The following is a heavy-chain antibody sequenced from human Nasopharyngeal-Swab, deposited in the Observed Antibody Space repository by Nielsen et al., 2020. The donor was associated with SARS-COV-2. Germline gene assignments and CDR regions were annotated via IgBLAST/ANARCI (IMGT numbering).Heavy chain of an antibody. CDR2: ISYGGSNK. Sequence: WIRQPPGKGLEWVAVISYGGSNKYYADSVKGRFTIFRDNSKNTLYLQMNSLRAEDTAVYYCTRDLAFPDTAMNIHLGYWGQGALVTVSS. V-gene: IGHV3-30-3*01. CDR3: TRDLAFPDTAMNIHLGY. D-gene: IGHD5-18*01. J-gene: IGHJ4*02.